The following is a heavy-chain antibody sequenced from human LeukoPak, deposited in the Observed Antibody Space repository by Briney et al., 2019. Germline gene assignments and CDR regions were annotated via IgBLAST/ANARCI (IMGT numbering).Heavy chain of an antibody. CDR1: AVGTYY. Sequence: PSETLSLTCTVPAVGTYYRSWIRQSPGKGPEWIGFVYYTGSTNYNPSLMSRVTISVDTSKNQFSLKMNSVVAADTAIYYCARGTDGRRFFDLWGRGTLVTVSS. CDR2: VYYTGST. J-gene: IGHJ2*01. V-gene: IGHV4-59*02. D-gene: IGHD5-24*01. CDR3: ARGTDGRRFFDL.